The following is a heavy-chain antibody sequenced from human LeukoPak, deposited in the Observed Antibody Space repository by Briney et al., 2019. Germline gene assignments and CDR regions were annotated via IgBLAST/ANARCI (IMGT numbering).Heavy chain of an antibody. CDR3: ARAGGYSYGSYDY. Sequence: SETLSHTCTVSGGSISSHYWSWIRQPPGKGLEWIGYIYYSGSTNYNPSLKSRVTISVDTSKNQFSLKLSSVTAADTAVYYCARAGGYSYGSYDYWGQGTLVTVSS. V-gene: IGHV4-59*11. CDR2: IYYSGST. J-gene: IGHJ4*02. D-gene: IGHD5-18*01. CDR1: GGSISSHY.